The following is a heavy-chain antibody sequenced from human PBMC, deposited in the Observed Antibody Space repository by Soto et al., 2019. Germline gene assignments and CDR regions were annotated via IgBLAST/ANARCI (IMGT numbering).Heavy chain of an antibody. CDR1: GYTLTELS. CDR3: ATTLGYDSSGYYQYYFDY. J-gene: IGHJ4*02. CDR2: FDPEDGET. Sequence: GASVKVSCKVSGYTLTELSMHWVRQAPGKGLEWMGGFDPEDGETIYAQKFQGRVTMTEDTSTDTAYMELSSLRSEDTAVYYCATTLGYDSSGYYQYYFDYWGQGTLVTVSS. D-gene: IGHD3-22*01. V-gene: IGHV1-24*01.